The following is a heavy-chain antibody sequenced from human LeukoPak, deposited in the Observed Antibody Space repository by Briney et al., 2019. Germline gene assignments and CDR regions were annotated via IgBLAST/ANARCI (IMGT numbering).Heavy chain of an antibody. Sequence: SETLSLTCTVSGYSISSGYYWGWIRQSPGKGLEWIEIISHSGSTYDNPSLKSRVTISLDTSKNQISLRLRSVTAADTAVYYCAKDHRGSGGYWGQGTLVTVSS. CDR2: ISHSGST. V-gene: IGHV4-38-2*02. J-gene: IGHJ4*02. CDR3: AKDHRGSGGY. CDR1: GYSISSGYY. D-gene: IGHD6-25*01.